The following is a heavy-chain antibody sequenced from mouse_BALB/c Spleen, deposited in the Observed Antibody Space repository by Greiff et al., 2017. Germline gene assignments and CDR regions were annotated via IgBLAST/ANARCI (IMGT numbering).Heavy chain of an antibody. Sequence: VQLQQSAAELARPGASVKMSCKASGYTFTSYTMHWVKQRPGQGLEWIGYIYPSSGYTEYNQKFKDKTTLTADKSSSTAYMQLSSLTSEDSAVYYCAIRPPGNYFDYWGQGTTLTVSS. D-gene: IGHD4-1*01. CDR3: AIRPPGNYFDY. CDR2: IYPSSGYT. J-gene: IGHJ2*01. CDR1: GYTFTSYT. V-gene: IGHV1-4*02.